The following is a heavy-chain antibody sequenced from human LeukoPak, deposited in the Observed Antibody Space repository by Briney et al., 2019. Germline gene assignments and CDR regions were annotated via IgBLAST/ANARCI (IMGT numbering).Heavy chain of an antibody. V-gene: IGHV3-7*03. Sequence: GGSLRLSCAASGFTFSNDWMTWVRQAPGKGLEWVANIKRDGSEKYYVDSVKGRFTISRDNAKNSVYLQMNNLRAEDTAVYYCARPFRHWGQGTPVTVSS. J-gene: IGHJ4*02. CDR3: ARPFRH. CDR1: GFTFSNDW. CDR2: IKRDGSEK.